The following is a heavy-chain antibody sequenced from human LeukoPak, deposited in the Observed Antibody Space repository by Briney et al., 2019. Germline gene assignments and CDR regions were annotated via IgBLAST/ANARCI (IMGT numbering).Heavy chain of an antibody. V-gene: IGHV3-33*01. D-gene: IGHD4-11*01. CDR1: GFIYSHHA. CDR3: ARDAQRGFDYSNSLQY. CDR2: IWSDGTNR. Sequence: GGSLTLPRAASGFIYSHHALLWARQARGKGREWGADIWSDGTNRNYGDSMKGRFIISRDDSQKRVFLQMNNLRADDTAVYYRARDAQRGFDYSNSLQYWGQGALVTVSS. J-gene: IGHJ4*02.